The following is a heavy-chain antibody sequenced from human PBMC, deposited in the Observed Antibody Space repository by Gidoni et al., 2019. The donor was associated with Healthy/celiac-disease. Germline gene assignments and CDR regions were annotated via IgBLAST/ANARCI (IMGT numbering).Heavy chain of an antibody. Sequence: QVQLVQSGAEVKKPGASVKVSCKASGYTFTGYYMHWVRQAPGQGLEWMGWINPNSGGTNYAQKFQGWVTMTRDTSISTAYMELSRLRSDDTAVYYCARGGMTTTSIDAFDIWGQGTMVTVSS. CDR3: ARGGMTTTSIDAFDI. CDR2: INPNSGGT. CDR1: GYTFTGYY. D-gene: IGHD4-17*01. J-gene: IGHJ3*02. V-gene: IGHV1-2*04.